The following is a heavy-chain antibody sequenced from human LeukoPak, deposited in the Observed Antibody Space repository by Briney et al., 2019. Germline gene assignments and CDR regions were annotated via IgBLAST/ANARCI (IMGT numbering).Heavy chain of an antibody. CDR2: IRQDEGLK. CDR1: GFIFGNYW. CDR3: ATDVGGGYFDH. J-gene: IGHJ4*02. D-gene: IGHD3-16*01. V-gene: IGHV3-7*01. Sequence: PGGSLRLSCEASGFIFGNYWMSWVRQAPGKGLEWLTNIRQDEGLKYFADSVRGRFTISRDNARNSVYLQMNSLRAEDTAVYYCATDVGGGYFDHWGQGTQVTVSS.